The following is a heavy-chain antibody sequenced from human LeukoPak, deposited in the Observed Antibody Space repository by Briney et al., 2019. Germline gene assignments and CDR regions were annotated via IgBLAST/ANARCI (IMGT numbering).Heavy chain of an antibody. CDR3: FTMIVVVD. D-gene: IGHD3-22*01. CDR2: INNDGTAT. V-gene: IGHV3-74*01. CDR1: GFTFSAYW. Sequence: PGGSLRLSCVVSGFTFSAYWMHWVRQVPGKGLVWVSRINNDGTATFFADSVKGRFTISRDNSKNTLYLQMNSLRAEDTAVYYCFTMIVVVDWGQGTLVTVSS. J-gene: IGHJ4*02.